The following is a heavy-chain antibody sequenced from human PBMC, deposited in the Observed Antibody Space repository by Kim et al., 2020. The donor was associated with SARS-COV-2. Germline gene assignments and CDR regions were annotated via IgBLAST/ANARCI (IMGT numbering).Heavy chain of an antibody. D-gene: IGHD1-26*01. CDR3: ARGNRAWELLQEDAFDI. Sequence: FQGRVTITADESTSTAYMELSSLRSEDTAVYYCARGNRAWELLQEDAFDIWGQGTMVTVSS. V-gene: IGHV1-69*01. J-gene: IGHJ3*02.